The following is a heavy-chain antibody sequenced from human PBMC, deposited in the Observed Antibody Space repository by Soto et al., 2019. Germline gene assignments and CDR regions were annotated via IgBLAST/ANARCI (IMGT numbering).Heavy chain of an antibody. D-gene: IGHD3-22*01. V-gene: IGHV3-33*01. Sequence: QVQLVESGGGVVQPGRSLRLSCAASGFTFSSYGMHWVRQAPGKGLEWVAVIWYDGSNKYYADSVKGRFTISRDNSKNTLYLQMISWSAEDTAVYYCARDYDSSGYPRYYFDYWGQGTLVTVSS. CDR2: IWYDGSNK. J-gene: IGHJ4*02. CDR1: GFTFSSYG. CDR3: ARDYDSSGYPRYYFDY.